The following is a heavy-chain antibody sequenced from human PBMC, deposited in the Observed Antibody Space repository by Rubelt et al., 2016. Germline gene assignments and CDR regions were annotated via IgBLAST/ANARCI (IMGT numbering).Heavy chain of an antibody. D-gene: IGHD3-22*01. CDR3: ARDTSSYYDSSGSFDI. Sequence: QLQLQESGPGLVKPSETLSLTCTVSGDSISSSNYYWGWIRQPPGKGLEWVGAISYSGNTYYNPSLKSRVTISTDTSKTQFSLKLSSVTAADTAVYYCARDTSSYYDSSGSFDIWGQGTMVTVSS. CDR2: ISYSGNT. CDR1: GDSISSSNYY. J-gene: IGHJ3*02. V-gene: IGHV4-39*07.